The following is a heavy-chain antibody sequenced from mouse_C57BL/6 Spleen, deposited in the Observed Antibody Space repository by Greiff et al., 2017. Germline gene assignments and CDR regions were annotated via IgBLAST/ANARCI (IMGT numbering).Heavy chain of an antibody. D-gene: IGHD1-1*01. CDR3: ARYGSSYFDV. J-gene: IGHJ1*03. CDR1: GFTFSDYG. CDR2: ISSGSSTI. V-gene: IGHV5-17*01. Sequence: EVKLMESGGGLVKPGGSLKLSCAASGFTFSDYGMHWVRQAPEKGLEWVAYISSGSSTIYYADTVKGRFTISRDNAKNTLFLQMTSLRSEDTAMYYCARYGSSYFDVWGTGTTVTVSS.